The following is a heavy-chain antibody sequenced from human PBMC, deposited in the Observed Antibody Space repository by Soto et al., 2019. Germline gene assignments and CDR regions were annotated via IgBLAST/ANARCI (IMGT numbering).Heavy chain of an antibody. Sequence: KPSETPSLTCTVSGGSISSYYWGWIRQPPGKGLEWIGYIYYSGSTNYNPSLKSRVTISVDTSKNQFSLKLSSVTAADTAVYYCARQQRLIDALDPWGQGTLVTVSS. V-gene: IGHV4-59*01. J-gene: IGHJ5*02. CDR2: IYYSGST. D-gene: IGHD3-22*01. CDR1: GGSISSYY. CDR3: ARQQRLIDALDP.